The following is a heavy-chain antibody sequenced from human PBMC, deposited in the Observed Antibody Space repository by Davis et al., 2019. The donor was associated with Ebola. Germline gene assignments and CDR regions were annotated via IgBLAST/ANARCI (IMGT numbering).Heavy chain of an antibody. Sequence: ASVKVSCKASGYIFSDYTIHWVRQGPGQRLEWMGWINAGLGNTKNSQNFHGRVTITRDTSARTVYMEVSSLGSEDAAVYYCARGRGVVVPAAMQEEAYYYYYMDVWGKGTTVTVSS. J-gene: IGHJ6*03. CDR3: ARGRGVVVPAAMQEEAYYYYYMDV. V-gene: IGHV1-3*01. D-gene: IGHD2-2*01. CDR2: INAGLGNT. CDR1: GYIFSDYT.